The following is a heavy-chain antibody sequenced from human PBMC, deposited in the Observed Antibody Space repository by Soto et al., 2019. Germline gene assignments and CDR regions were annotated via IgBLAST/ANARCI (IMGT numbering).Heavy chain of an antibody. D-gene: IGHD3-22*01. Sequence: PSETLSLTCAVSGGSISTTHWWTWVRQPPGKGLEWIGEIYHSGSTNYNPSLKSRGTISVDHSTNQFSLKLSSVTAADTAVYYYARKSYDDPYHCDTCGQGTLVTVSS. CDR2: IYHSGST. CDR1: GGSISTTHW. V-gene: IGHV4-4*02. CDR3: ARKSYDDPYHCDT. J-gene: IGHJ5*02.